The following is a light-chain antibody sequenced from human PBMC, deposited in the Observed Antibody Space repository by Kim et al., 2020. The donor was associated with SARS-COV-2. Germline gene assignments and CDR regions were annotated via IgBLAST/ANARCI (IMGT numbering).Light chain of an antibody. Sequence: SYELTQPPSVSVSPGQTASITCSGDKLGDKYACWYQQKTGQSPVLVIYQDSKRPSGIPERFSGSNSGNTATLTISGTQAMDEADYYCQAWDSSTKVFGTGTKVTVL. CDR3: QAWDSSTKV. CDR2: QDS. V-gene: IGLV3-1*01. J-gene: IGLJ1*01. CDR1: KLGDKY.